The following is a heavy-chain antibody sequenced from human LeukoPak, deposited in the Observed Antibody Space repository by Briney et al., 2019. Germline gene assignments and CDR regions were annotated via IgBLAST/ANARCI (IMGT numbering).Heavy chain of an antibody. V-gene: IGHV3-23*01. J-gene: IGHJ4*02. D-gene: IGHD5-18*01. CDR1: GFTFSSYG. Sequence: GGSLRLSCAASGFTFSSYGMSWVRQAPGKGLEWVSTISGSGGSTYYADSVKGRFTISRDNSKNTLYLQMNSLRAEDTAVYYCAKIQLWLRDYFDYWGQGTLVTVSS. CDR2: ISGSGGST. CDR3: AKIQLWLRDYFDY.